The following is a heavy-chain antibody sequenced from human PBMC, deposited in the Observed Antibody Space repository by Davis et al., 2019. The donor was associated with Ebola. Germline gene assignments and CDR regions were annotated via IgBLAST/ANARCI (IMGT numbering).Heavy chain of an antibody. V-gene: IGHV4-59*01. J-gene: IGHJ4*02. CDR2: VYYTGTT. D-gene: IGHD5-12*01. CDR3: ARAGGQGGGTLRF. Sequence: SETLSLTCTVSGVSINSFYWSWIRQTPGEGLEWIGYVYYTGTTSYNPSLKSRVTISLDTSRNQFSLILTSVSAADTATYYCARAGGQGGGTLRFWGQGTRVTVSS. CDR1: GVSINSFY.